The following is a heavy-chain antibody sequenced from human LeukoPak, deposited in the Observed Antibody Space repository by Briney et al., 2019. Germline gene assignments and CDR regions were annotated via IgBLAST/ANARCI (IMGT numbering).Heavy chain of an antibody. V-gene: IGHV4-34*01. Sequence: SETLSLTCTVYGGSFSGYYWSWIRQPPGKGLEWIGEINHGGSTNYNPSLQSRVTISVDTSKNQFSLELSSVTAADTAVFFCASGYSYGYSYYYLDVWGKGTTVTVSS. D-gene: IGHD5-18*01. J-gene: IGHJ6*03. CDR1: GGSFSGYY. CDR3: ASGYSYGYSYYYLDV. CDR2: INHGGST.